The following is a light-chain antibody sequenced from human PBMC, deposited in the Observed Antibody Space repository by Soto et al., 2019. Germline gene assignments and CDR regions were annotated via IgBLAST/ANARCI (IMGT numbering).Light chain of an antibody. Sequence: DIQWTQSPSFLSAAVGDRFTITCRASQGISSYLAWYQQKPGKAPNLLIYDASTLQSGVPSRFSGSGSGTEFTLTISSLQPEDFATYNCKQFHTYPFGFGQGTRLEIK. J-gene: IGKJ5*01. CDR2: DAS. V-gene: IGKV1-9*01. CDR3: KQFHTYPFG. CDR1: QGISSY.